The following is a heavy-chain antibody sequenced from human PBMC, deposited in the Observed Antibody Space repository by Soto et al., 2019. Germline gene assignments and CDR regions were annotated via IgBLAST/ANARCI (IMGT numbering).Heavy chain of an antibody. Sequence: GGSLRLSCAASGFNFSSYGMHWVRQAPGKGLEWVAVIWYDGSNKYYADSVKGRFTISRDNSKKMLYLQMNSLRAEDTAVYYCAKDGITMVRGVISNWFDPWGQGTLVTVSS. D-gene: IGHD3-10*01. J-gene: IGHJ5*02. CDR2: IWYDGSNK. V-gene: IGHV3-30*02. CDR1: GFNFSSYG. CDR3: AKDGITMVRGVISNWFDP.